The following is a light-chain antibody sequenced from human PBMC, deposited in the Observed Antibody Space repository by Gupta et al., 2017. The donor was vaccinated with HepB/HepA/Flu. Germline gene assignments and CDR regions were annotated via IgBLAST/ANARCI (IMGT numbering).Light chain of an antibody. CDR3: SSYTSSSTLVV. J-gene: IGLJ2*01. CDR2: DVS. Sequence: QSALTQPASVSGSPCQSITISCPGTSSDVGGYNYVSWYQQHPGKAPKLMIYDVSNRPSGVTNRFSGSKSGNTASLTSSGLQAEDEADYYCSSYTSSSTLVVFGVGTKLTVL. CDR1: SSDVGGYNY. V-gene: IGLV2-14*01.